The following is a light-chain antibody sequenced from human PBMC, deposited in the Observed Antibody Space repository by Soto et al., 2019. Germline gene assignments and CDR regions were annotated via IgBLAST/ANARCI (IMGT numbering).Light chain of an antibody. CDR1: QSVSSSY. V-gene: IGKV3-20*01. Sequence: EIEWTQSPGTLSLSPGERATLSCRASQSVSSSYLAWYQQKPCQAPRFLIYGASSRATGIPDRFSGSGSGTDFTLTISRLEPEDFAVYYCQQYGSSPPITFGQGTRLEI. CDR2: GAS. J-gene: IGKJ5*01. CDR3: QQYGSSPPIT.